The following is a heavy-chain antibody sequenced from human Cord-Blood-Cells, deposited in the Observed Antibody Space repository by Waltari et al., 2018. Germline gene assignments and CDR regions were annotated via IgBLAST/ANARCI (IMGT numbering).Heavy chain of an antibody. CDR1: GYTFTGSY. Sequence: QVQLVQCGAEVRKRGASVKVSCKASGYTFTGSYMHWCRQAPAQGLGWMGWINTNSGGTNYAQKFQGWVTRTRDTSISTAYMELSRLRADDTAVYYCARDKLGMGMDIWGQGTMVTVSS. V-gene: IGHV1-2*04. CDR2: INTNSGGT. D-gene: IGHD7-27*01. J-gene: IGHJ3*02. CDR3: ARDKLGMGMDI.